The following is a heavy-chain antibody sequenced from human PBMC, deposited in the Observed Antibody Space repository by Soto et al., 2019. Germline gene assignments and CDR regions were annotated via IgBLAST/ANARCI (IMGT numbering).Heavy chain of an antibody. V-gene: IGHV4-59*01. D-gene: IGHD6-19*01. J-gene: IGHJ4*02. CDR3: ARDDGSSGWYIFDY. CDR1: GGSISSYY. CDR2: IYYSGST. Sequence: SETLSLTCTVSGGSISSYYWSWIRQPPGKGLEWIGYIYYSGSTNYNPSLKSRVTISVDTSKNQFSLKLSSVTAADTAVYYYARDDGSSGWYIFDYWGQGTLVTVSS.